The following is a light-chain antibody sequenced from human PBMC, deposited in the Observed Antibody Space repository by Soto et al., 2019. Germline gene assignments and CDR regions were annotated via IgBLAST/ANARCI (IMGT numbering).Light chain of an antibody. CDR3: QQGYSSRWT. J-gene: IGKJ1*01. Sequence: DIQMTQSPSSLSASVGDRVTITCRASQNIRSYLNWYQQKPGKAPQLLIYATSSLQTGVPSRFSASGSRTDFSLVISDLQPEDSATYYCQQGYSSRWTYGRGTKVEI. CDR1: QNIRSY. V-gene: IGKV1-39*01. CDR2: ATS.